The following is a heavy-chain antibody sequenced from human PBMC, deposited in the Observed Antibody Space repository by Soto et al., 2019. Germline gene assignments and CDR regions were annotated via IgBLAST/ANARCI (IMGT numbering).Heavy chain of an antibody. CDR3: AKRGDSTSWYWFDP. CDR1: GFTISSSA. Sequence: EVQLLESGGGLVQTGGSLRLSCAASGFTISSSAMSWVRQAPGKGLEWVSAISGTGTSTYYADSVKGRFTISRDESKNTLYLQMSSLRAEDTALYYCAKRGDSTSWYWFDPWGQGTLVTVSS. V-gene: IGHV3-23*01. J-gene: IGHJ5*02. CDR2: ISGTGTST. D-gene: IGHD6-13*01.